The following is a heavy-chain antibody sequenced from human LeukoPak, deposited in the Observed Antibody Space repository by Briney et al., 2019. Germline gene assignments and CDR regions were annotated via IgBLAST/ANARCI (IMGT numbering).Heavy chain of an antibody. CDR3: AREETAMSSGASDF. V-gene: IGHV3-74*01. J-gene: IGHJ3*01. CDR1: GFTFSTYW. D-gene: IGHD5-18*01. CDR2: INSDESST. Sequence: QPGGSLRLSCAAFGFTFSTYWMYWVRQAPGKGLVWVSRINSDESSTFYADSMKGRFTISRDNAKNTLYLQLSSLRAEDTAVYYCAREETAMSSGASDFWGQGTMVTVSS.